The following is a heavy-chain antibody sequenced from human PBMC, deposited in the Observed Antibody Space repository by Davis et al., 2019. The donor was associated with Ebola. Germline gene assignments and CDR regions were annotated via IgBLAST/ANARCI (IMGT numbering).Heavy chain of an antibody. CDR2: ISACNGNT. J-gene: IGHJ4*02. Sequence: AASVKVSCKASGYTFIRYGISWVRQAPGQGLEWMGWISACNGNTNYAQKLQGRVTMTTDTSTSTAYMELRSLRSDDTAVYYCARGDCSGGSCYSWDYWGQGTLVTVSS. D-gene: IGHD2-15*01. V-gene: IGHV1-18*01. CDR3: ARGDCSGGSCYSWDY. CDR1: GYTFIRYG.